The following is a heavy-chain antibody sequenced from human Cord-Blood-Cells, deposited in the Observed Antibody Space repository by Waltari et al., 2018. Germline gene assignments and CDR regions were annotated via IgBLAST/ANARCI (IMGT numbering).Heavy chain of an antibody. CDR3: ARVPMTTVTPYYFDY. CDR2: IYHSGST. D-gene: IGHD4-17*01. Sequence: QLQLQESGSGLVKPSQTLSLTCAVSGGSTSSGGYSWSWIRQPPGKGLEWIGYIYHSGSTYYNPSLKSRVTISVDRSKNQFSLKLSSVTAADTAVYYCARVPMTTVTPYYFDYWGQGTLVTVSS. V-gene: IGHV4-30-2*01. CDR1: GGSTSSGGYS. J-gene: IGHJ4*02.